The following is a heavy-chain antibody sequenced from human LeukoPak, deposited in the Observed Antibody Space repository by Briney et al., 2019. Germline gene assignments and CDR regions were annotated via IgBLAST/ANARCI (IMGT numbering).Heavy chain of an antibody. V-gene: IGHV4-39*01. J-gene: IGHJ4*02. D-gene: IGHD3-22*01. CDR1: GASISSSSYY. Sequence: SETLSLTCTVSGASISSSSYYWGWIRQPPRKGLEWIGSIYDGGRTHYSPSLKSRVTISLDTSKNQFSLKLSSVTASDTAMYYCARGGSSGYYYLFDYWGQGTLVTVSS. CDR2: IYDGGRT. CDR3: ARGGSSGYYYLFDY.